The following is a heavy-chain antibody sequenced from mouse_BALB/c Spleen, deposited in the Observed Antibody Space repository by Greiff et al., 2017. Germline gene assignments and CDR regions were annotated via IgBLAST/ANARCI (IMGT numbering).Heavy chain of an antibody. CDR3: ARFGYDGGYAMDY. D-gene: IGHD2-2*01. Sequence: LVESGAELVRPGVSVKISCKGSGYTFTDYAMHWVKQSHAKSLEWIGVISTYYGDASYNQKFKGKATMTVDKSSSTAYMELARLTSEDSAIYYCARFGYDGGYAMDYWGQGTSVTVSS. CDR2: ISTYYGDA. V-gene: IGHV1S137*01. J-gene: IGHJ4*01. CDR1: GYTFTDYA.